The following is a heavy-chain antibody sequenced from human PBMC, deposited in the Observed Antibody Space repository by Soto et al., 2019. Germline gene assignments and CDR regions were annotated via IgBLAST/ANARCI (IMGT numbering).Heavy chain of an antibody. CDR2: INHSGST. J-gene: IGHJ6*02. CDR1: GGSISSYY. Sequence: SETLSLTCTVSGGSISSYYWSWIRQPPGKGLEWIGEINHSGSTYYNPSLKSRVTISVDTSKNQFSLKLSSATAADTAVYYCARGQVGSYVYYYYYGMDVWGRGTTVTVSS. CDR3: ARGQVGSYVYYYYYGMDV. D-gene: IGHD3-16*01. V-gene: IGHV4-34*01.